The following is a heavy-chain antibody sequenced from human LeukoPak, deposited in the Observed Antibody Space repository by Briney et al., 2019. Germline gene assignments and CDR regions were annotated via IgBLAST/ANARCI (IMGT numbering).Heavy chain of an antibody. CDR3: ARDYHSRDGYRD. J-gene: IGHJ4*02. Sequence: GGSLRLSCTVSGFTVSSNSWSWVRQAPGKGLEWVSYISSSGSTIYYADSVKGRFTISRDNAKNSLYLQMNSLRAEDTAVYYCARDYHSRDGYRDWGQGTLVTVSS. CDR2: ISSSGSTI. V-gene: IGHV3-48*04. D-gene: IGHD5-24*01. CDR1: GFTVSSNS.